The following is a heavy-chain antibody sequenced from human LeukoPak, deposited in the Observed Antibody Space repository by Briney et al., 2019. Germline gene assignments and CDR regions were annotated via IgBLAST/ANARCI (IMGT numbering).Heavy chain of an antibody. V-gene: IGHV4-59*08. CDR3: ARHPNYDFWSGYYYFDY. CDR1: GGSISSYY. Sequence: SETLSLTCTVSGGSISSYYWSWIRQPPGKGLEWIGYIYYSGSTNYNPSLKSRVTISVDTSKNQFSLKLSSVTAADTAVYYCARHPNYDFWSGYYYFDYWGQGTLVTVSS. J-gene: IGHJ4*02. D-gene: IGHD3-3*01. CDR2: IYYSGST.